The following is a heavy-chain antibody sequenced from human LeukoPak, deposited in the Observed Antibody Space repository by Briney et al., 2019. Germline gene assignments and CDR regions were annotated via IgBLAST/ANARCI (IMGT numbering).Heavy chain of an antibody. Sequence: SETLSLTCAVSGGSISSGGYSWSWIRQPPGKGLEWIGYIYHSGSTYYNPSLKSRVTISVDRSKNQFSLKLSSVTAADTAVYYCARSDSYYYGSGLQVGFDYWGQGTLVTVSS. J-gene: IGHJ4*02. V-gene: IGHV4-30-2*01. CDR3: ARSDSYYYGSGLQVGFDY. CDR2: IYHSGST. D-gene: IGHD3-10*01. CDR1: GGSISSGGYS.